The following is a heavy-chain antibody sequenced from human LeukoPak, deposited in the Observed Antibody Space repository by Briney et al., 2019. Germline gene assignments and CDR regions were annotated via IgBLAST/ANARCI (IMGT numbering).Heavy chain of an antibody. CDR2: ISSSGSTI. D-gene: IGHD3-3*01. J-gene: IGHJ3*02. V-gene: IGHV3-11*04. CDR1: GFTFSDYY. Sequence: GGSLRLSCAASGFTFSDYYMSWIRQAPGKGLEWVSYISSSGSTIYYADSVKGRFTISRDNAKNSLYLQMNSPRAEDTAVYYCARDSTIFGVVYREVGAFDIWGQGTMVTVSS. CDR3: ARDSTIFGVVYREVGAFDI.